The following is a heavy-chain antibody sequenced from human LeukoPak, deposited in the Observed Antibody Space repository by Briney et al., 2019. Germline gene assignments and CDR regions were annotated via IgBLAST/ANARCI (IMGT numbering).Heavy chain of an antibody. D-gene: IGHD3-16*01. CDR2: INQDGSEK. CDR1: GFTFSSYW. J-gene: IGHJ4*02. CDR3: ALIRNYAFDY. Sequence: GGSLRLSCTASGFTFSSYWMIWVRQAPGKGLEWVANINQDGSEKYYVDSVKGRFTISRDNAKNSLSLQMNSLRAEDTAVYHCALIRNYAFDYWGQGTLVTVSS. V-gene: IGHV3-7*05.